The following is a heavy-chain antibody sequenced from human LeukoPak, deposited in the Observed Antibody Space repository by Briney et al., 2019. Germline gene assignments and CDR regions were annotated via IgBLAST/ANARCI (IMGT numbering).Heavy chain of an antibody. V-gene: IGHV3-11*01. Sequence: GGSLRLSCAASGFTFSDYYMSWIRQAPGKGLEWVSYISSSGSTIYYADSVKGRFTISRDNAKNSLYLQMNSLRAEDTAVYYCAKDVWFGELLKGFDYWGQGTLVTVSS. CDR3: AKDVWFGELLKGFDY. CDR2: ISSSGSTI. D-gene: IGHD3-10*01. J-gene: IGHJ4*02. CDR1: GFTFSDYY.